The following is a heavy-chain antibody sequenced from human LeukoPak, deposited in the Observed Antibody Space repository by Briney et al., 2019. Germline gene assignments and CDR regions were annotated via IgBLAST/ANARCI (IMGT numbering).Heavy chain of an antibody. D-gene: IGHD2-15*01. CDR3: ARDYCSGGSCHWFDP. CDR2: ISGSGGST. J-gene: IGHJ5*02. CDR1: GFTFSSYA. V-gene: IGHV3-23*01. Sequence: QPGGSLRLSCAASGFTFSSYAMSWVRQAPGKGLEWVSAISGSGGSTYYADSVKGRFTISRDNSKNTLYLQMNSLRAEDTAVYYCARDYCSGGSCHWFDPWGQGTLVTVSS.